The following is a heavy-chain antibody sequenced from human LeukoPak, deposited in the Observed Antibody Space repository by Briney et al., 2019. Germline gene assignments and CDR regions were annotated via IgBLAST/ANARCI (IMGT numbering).Heavy chain of an antibody. CDR2: ISYDGSNK. CDR3: ARDLDGSGPDY. Sequence: GGSLRLSCAASGFTFSSYGMHWVRQAPGKGLEWVAVISYDGSNKYYADSVKGRFTISRDNSKNTLYLQMNSLRAEDTAVYYCARDLDGSGPDYWGQGTLVTVSS. J-gene: IGHJ4*02. V-gene: IGHV3-30*03. D-gene: IGHD3-10*01. CDR1: GFTFSSYG.